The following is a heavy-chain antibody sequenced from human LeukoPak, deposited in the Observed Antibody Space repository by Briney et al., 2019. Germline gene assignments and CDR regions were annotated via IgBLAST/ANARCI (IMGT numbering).Heavy chain of an antibody. J-gene: IGHJ4*02. CDR2: IGTSADT. D-gene: IGHD2-15*01. Sequence: GGSLRLSCAASGSTFGNYYMSWVRQAPGKGLEWVSTIGTSADTYYPESVKGRFTISRDNSRNTLDLQMNSLRADDTAVYYCAKNVPGRAIDDWGQGTLVTVST. CDR1: GSTFGNYY. V-gene: IGHV3-23*01. CDR3: AKNVPGRAIDD.